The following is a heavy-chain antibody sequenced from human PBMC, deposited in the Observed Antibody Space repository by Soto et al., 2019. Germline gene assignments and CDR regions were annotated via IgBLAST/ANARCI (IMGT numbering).Heavy chain of an antibody. CDR1: GGSVSSGSYY. D-gene: IGHD3-22*01. Sequence: SETLSLTCTVSGGSVSSGSYYWSWIRQPPGKGLEWIGYIYYSGSTNYNPSLKSRVTISVDTSKNQFSLKLSSVTAADTAVYYCARDWNYDSSGYYYYYYGMDVWGQGTTGTGSS. J-gene: IGHJ6*02. CDR3: ARDWNYDSSGYYYYYYGMDV. V-gene: IGHV4-61*01. CDR2: IYYSGST.